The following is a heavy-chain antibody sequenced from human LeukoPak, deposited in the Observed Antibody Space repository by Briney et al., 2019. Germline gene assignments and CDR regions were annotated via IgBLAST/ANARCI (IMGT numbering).Heavy chain of an antibody. V-gene: IGHV3-21*01. J-gene: IGHJ4*02. Sequence: GGSLRLSCAASGLTFSSYSMNWVRQAPGKGLEWVSSISSSSSYIYYADSVKGRFTISRDNAKNSLYLQMNSLRAEDTAVYYCARGPAGYSYGFDYWGQGTLVTVSS. CDR1: GLTFSSYS. CDR3: ARGPAGYSYGFDY. D-gene: IGHD5-18*01. CDR2: ISSSSSYI.